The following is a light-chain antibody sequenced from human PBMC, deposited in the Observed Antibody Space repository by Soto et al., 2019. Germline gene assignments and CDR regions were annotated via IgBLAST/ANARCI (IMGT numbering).Light chain of an antibody. CDR3: QQLNIYFGYT. V-gene: IGKV1-9*01. Sequence: IQLTQSPSSLSASVGDRVTITCRASQGISSYLAWYQQKPGKAPKLLIYAASTLQDGVPSRFSGSGSGTDFTLTISSLQPEDFATYYCQQLNIYFGYTFGQGTKLEIK. CDR1: QGISSY. J-gene: IGKJ2*01. CDR2: AAS.